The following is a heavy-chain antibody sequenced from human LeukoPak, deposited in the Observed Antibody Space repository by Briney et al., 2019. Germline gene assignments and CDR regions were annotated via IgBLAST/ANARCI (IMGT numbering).Heavy chain of an antibody. D-gene: IGHD3-10*01. CDR3: ARDYHGSGSLTTFDY. CDR2: INPRGGST. V-gene: IGHV1-46*01. J-gene: IGHJ4*02. CDR1: GYTFTSYY. Sequence: ASVKVSCKASGYTFTSYYMHWVRQAPGQGLEWMGIINPRGGSTTSAQKFQGRVTLTRDTSTSTVYMELSSLRSEDTAVYYCARDYHGSGSLTTFDYWGQGTLVTVSS.